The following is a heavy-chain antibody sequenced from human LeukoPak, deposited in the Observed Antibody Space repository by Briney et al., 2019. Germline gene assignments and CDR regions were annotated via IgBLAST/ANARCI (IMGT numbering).Heavy chain of an antibody. V-gene: IGHV4-4*07. CDR3: AREVVWSGYDLGFDY. D-gene: IGHD5-12*01. CDR2: IYTSGST. CDR1: GGSISSYY. J-gene: IGHJ4*02. Sequence: SETLSLTCTVSGGSISSYYWSWIRQPAGKGLEWIGRIYTSGSTNYNPSLKSRVTISVDTSKNQFSLKLSSVTAADTAVYYCAREVVWSGYDLGFDYWGQGTLVTVSS.